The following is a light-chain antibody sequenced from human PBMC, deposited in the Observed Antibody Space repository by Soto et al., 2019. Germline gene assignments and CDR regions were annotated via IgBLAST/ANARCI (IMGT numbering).Light chain of an antibody. Sequence: EIVLTQSPATLSLSPGERATLSCRASQSVRSYLAWYQQKPGQAPRLLIYDASNRATGIPARFSGSGSGTDFTLTISSLDPEDFAVYYCQQYGSSGTLGQGTKVDIK. V-gene: IGKV3-11*01. CDR1: QSVRSY. J-gene: IGKJ1*01. CDR2: DAS. CDR3: QQYGSSGT.